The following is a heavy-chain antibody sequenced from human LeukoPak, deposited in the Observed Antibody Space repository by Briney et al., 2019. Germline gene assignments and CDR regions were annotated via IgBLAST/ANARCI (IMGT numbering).Heavy chain of an antibody. CDR3: ARVVYPYYYDSSGYFADY. CDR1: GFTFSSYA. CDR2: ISHTGSAN. V-gene: IGHV3-48*03. J-gene: IGHJ4*02. D-gene: IGHD3-22*01. Sequence: GGSLRLSCAASGFTFSSYAMNWVRQAPGKGLEWVSYISHTGSANSYADSVKGRFTISRDNAKNSLFLQMNSLRGEDTALDYCARVVYPYYYDSSGYFADYWGQGTLVTVSS.